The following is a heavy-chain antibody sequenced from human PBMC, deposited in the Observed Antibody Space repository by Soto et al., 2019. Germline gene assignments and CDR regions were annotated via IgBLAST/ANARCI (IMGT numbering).Heavy chain of an antibody. CDR3: ARMDGDYNYYGLDV. Sequence: PTLVNPTDTLTLTCSVSGFSLTNGRMGVSWIRQPPGKALEWLAHFFSDAERSYSTSMQSRLNMYKDSSGSQVVLTMTNMAPADKATYFCARMDGDYNYYGLDVWGHGIAVTVSS. D-gene: IGHD4-17*01. J-gene: IGHJ6*02. CDR2: FFSDAER. V-gene: IGHV2-26*01. CDR1: GFSLTNGRMG.